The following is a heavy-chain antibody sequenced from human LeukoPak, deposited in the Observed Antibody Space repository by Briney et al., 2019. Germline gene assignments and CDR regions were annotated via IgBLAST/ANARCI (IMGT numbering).Heavy chain of an antibody. D-gene: IGHD3-10*01. J-gene: IGHJ4*02. Sequence: GGSLRLSCAASGFSFSNYWMSWVRQAPGKGLEWVANIKEDGSEKHYVDSVKGRFTISRDNAKNSLYLQMNSLRVEDTAVYYCARTIRGYWGQGTLVTVSS. CDR2: IKEDGSEK. CDR3: ARTIRGY. V-gene: IGHV3-7*03. CDR1: GFSFSNYW.